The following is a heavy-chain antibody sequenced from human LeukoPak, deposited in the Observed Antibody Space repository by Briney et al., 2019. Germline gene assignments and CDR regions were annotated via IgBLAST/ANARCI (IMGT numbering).Heavy chain of an antibody. CDR1: EFTFYDYW. D-gene: IGHD3-3*01. J-gene: IGHJ4*02. Sequence: GGSLRLSCVASEFTFYDYWMSWVRQAPGKGLEWVAKINQHGSEKIYADSVKGRFTISRDNAKNSVYLQMNTLRAEDTALYYCARGSRPVYDFWAGWTVDYWGRGTLVTVSS. CDR2: INQHGSEK. V-gene: IGHV3-7*04. CDR3: ARGSRPVYDFWAGWTVDY.